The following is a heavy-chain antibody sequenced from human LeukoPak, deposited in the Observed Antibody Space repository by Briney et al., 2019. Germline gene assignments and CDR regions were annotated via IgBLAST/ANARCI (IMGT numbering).Heavy chain of an antibody. CDR2: ISSGGDSI. V-gene: IGHV3-48*03. CDR1: GFTFSSYV. J-gene: IGHJ6*03. D-gene: IGHD3-10*01. CDR3: ASGSYGSGFYYFYYMDV. Sequence: PGRSLRLSCAASGFTFSSYVMHWVRQAPGKGLEWLSYISSGGDSIYYADSVKGRFTISRDNAKNSVSLQMNSLRAEDTAVYYCASGSYGSGFYYFYYMDVWGKGTTVTVSS.